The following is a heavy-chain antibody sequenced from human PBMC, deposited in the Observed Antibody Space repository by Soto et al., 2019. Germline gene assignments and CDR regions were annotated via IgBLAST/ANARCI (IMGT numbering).Heavy chain of an antibody. CDR3: ARAAAGLAYYYGMDV. CDR1: GYTFTSYG. V-gene: IGHV1-18*01. J-gene: IGHJ6*02. Sequence: QVQLVQSGAEVKKPGASVKVSCKASGYTFTSYGISWVRQAPGQGLEWMGWISAYNGNTNYAQKLQGRVTMTTDTSXITAYMELRSLRSDDTAVYYCARAAAGLAYYYGMDVWGQGTTVTVSS. CDR2: ISAYNGNT. D-gene: IGHD6-13*01.